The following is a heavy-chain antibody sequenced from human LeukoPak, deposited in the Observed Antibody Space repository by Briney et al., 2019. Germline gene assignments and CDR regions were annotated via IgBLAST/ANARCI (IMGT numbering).Heavy chain of an antibody. CDR3: ASAPNENFFDY. Sequence: PSETLSLTCNVAGVPISIYHWSWIRQAPGKGLEWIGYISYSGETNYNPSLKSRVTISQDTSTNQSTLKLTSVTAADTAIYYCASAPNENFFDYWGQGTLVTVSS. V-gene: IGHV4-59*01. CDR1: GVPISIYH. CDR2: ISYSGET. J-gene: IGHJ4*02.